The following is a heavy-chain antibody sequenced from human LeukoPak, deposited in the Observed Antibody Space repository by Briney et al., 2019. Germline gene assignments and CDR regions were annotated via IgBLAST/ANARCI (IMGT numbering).Heavy chain of an antibody. D-gene: IGHD3-22*01. CDR1: GFTFSSYG. J-gene: IGHJ3*02. CDR3: ARGLDYYDSSGPGAFYI. CDR2: IWYDGSNK. V-gene: IGHV3-33*01. Sequence: GGSLRLSCAASGFTFSSYGMHWVRQAPGKGLEWVAVIWYDGSNKYYADSVKGRFTISRDNSKNTLYLQMNSLRAEDTAVYYCARGLDYYDSSGPGAFYIWGQGTMGTVSS.